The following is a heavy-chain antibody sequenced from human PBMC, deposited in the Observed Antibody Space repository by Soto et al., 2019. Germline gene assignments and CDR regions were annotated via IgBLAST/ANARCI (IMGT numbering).Heavy chain of an antibody. J-gene: IGHJ4*02. CDR1: GGSISSYY. V-gene: IGHV4-59*01. D-gene: IGHD3-16*01. CDR3: ARDRLGGGYYFDY. Sequence: TSETLSLTCTVSGGSISSYYWSWIRQPPGKGLEWIGYIYYSGSTNYNPSLKSRVTISVDTSKNQFSLKLSSVTAADTAVYYCARDRLGGGYYFDYWGQGTLVTVSS. CDR2: IYYSGST.